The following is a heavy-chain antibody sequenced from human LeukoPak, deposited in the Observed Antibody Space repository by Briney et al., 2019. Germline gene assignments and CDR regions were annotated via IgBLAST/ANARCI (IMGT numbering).Heavy chain of an antibody. Sequence: GASVKVSCKASGYTFTSYGISWVRQAPGQGLEWMGWISAYNGNTNYAQKFQGRVTITADKSTSTAYMELSSLRSEDTAVYYCARDPSEDYYDSSGYYYYFDYWGQGTLVTVSS. D-gene: IGHD3-22*01. CDR1: GYTFTSYG. CDR2: ISAYNGNT. V-gene: IGHV1-18*01. CDR3: ARDPSEDYYDSSGYYYYFDY. J-gene: IGHJ4*02.